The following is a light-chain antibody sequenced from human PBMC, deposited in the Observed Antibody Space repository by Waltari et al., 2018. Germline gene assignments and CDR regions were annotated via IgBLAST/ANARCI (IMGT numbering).Light chain of an antibody. CDR1: SSDVGGYDY. J-gene: IGLJ2*01. CDR2: DVS. V-gene: IGLV2-14*03. CDR3: NSYTSSSTLV. Sequence: QSALTQPASVSGSPGHSITISCTGTSSDVGGYDYVPWYQQHPGKAPKLMIYDVSNRPSGVSNRFSGSKSGNTASLTISGLQAEDEADYYCNSYTSSSTLVFGGGTKLTVL.